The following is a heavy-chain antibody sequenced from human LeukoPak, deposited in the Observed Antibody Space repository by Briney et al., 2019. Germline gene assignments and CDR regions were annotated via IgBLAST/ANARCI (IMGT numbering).Heavy chain of an antibody. Sequence: ASVKVSCKASGYTFTSFDINWVRQATGQGLEWMGWMNPNSGNTGYAQKFQGRVTMTRNTPISTAYMELSSLRSEDTAVYYCARGLGRTVMVTRGGVRFDYWGQGTLVTVSS. V-gene: IGHV1-8*01. J-gene: IGHJ4*02. CDR1: GYTFTSFD. D-gene: IGHD5-18*01. CDR2: MNPNSGNT. CDR3: ARGLGRTVMVTRGGVRFDY.